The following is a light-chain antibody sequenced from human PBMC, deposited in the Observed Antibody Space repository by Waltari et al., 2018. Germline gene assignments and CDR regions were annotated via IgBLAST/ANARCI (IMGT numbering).Light chain of an antibody. Sequence: QSVLTQPPSVSGAPGQRVTISCTGSSSNIGAGYDVHWYQQLPGPAPKLLIYGNSNRPSGVPDRFSGSKSGTSASLAITGLQAEDEADYYCQSYDSSLSALWVFGGGTKLTVL. J-gene: IGLJ3*02. CDR1: SSNIGAGYD. CDR3: QSYDSSLSALWV. CDR2: GNS. V-gene: IGLV1-40*01.